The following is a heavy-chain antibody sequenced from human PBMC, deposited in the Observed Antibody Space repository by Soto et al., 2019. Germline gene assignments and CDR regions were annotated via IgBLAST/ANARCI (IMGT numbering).Heavy chain of an antibody. CDR2: IYYSRST. CDR1: GGSISSWY. J-gene: IGHJ4*02. D-gene: IGHD3-16*01. Sequence: QVQLQESGPGLVKPSETLSLTCTVSGGSISSWYWSWIRQPPGKGLEWIGYIYYSRSTNYNPSLNSRVTITAHTPRNQCCLKLRSVTAADKAVYYCARRYEGAIDSWGQGTLVTVSS. CDR3: ARRYEGAIDS. V-gene: IGHV4-59*08.